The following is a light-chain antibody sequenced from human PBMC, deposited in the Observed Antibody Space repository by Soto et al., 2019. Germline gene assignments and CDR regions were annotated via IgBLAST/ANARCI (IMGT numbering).Light chain of an antibody. CDR3: QQYGYSPIT. CDR1: QSIARTY. V-gene: IGKV3-20*01. Sequence: EVVLTQSPGPLSLSPGERATLSCRASQSIARTYLAWYQQKPGQAPRLLIYDISTRATGIPDRFSASGSGTDFTLTISGLETEDFAVYYCQQYGYSPITFGQGTRLEIK. J-gene: IGKJ5*01. CDR2: DIS.